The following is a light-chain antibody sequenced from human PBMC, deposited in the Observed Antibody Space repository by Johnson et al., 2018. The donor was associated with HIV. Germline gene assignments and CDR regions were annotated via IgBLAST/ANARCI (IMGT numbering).Light chain of an antibody. J-gene: IGLJ1*01. CDR2: ENN. V-gene: IGLV1-51*02. Sequence: QSVLSQPPSVSAAPGQRVIISCSGSTSNVGNNFVSWYQHFPGRAPKLLIYENNKRPSGIPDRFSGSKSGTSALLGITGLQTGDEADYYCGTWDSSLSGYVCGTGTKVTVL. CDR3: GTWDSSLSGYV. CDR1: TSNVGNNF.